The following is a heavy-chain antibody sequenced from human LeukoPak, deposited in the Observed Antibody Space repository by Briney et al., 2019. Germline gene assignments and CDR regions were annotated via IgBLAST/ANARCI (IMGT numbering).Heavy chain of an antibody. CDR2: IGTTGDT. D-gene: IGHD4-17*01. CDR1: GFTFSTYD. J-gene: IGHJ4*02. CDR3: ARSFYGDYPY. Sequence: GGSLRLSCAASGFTFSTYDMHWVRQVTGKGLEWVSSIGTTGDTHYAVSVKGRFTTSRENAKNSLYLRMSSLRAGDMPVYYCARSFYGDYPYWGQGTLVTVSS. V-gene: IGHV3-13*01.